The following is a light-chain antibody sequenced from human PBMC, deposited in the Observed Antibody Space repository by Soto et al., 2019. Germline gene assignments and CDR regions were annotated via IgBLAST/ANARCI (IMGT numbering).Light chain of an antibody. Sequence: QSVLTQPASVSGSPGQSITISCTGTSSDVGGYNYVSWYQQHPGKAPKLMIYDVSTRPSGVSKRFSGTKSGNTASLTISGLQAEDEADYYCSSYTSSSFVVFGGGTQLTVL. CDR2: DVS. CDR3: SSYTSSSFVV. CDR1: SSDVGGYNY. J-gene: IGLJ2*01. V-gene: IGLV2-14*01.